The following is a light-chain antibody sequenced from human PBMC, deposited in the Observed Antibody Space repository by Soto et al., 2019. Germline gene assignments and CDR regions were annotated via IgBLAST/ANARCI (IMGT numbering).Light chain of an antibody. Sequence: EIVLTQSPGTLSLSPGEGATLSCMARHGVSNNYLAWYQQKPGQAPRLVISGASSRATAIPDRFSGSGSGTDFTLTISRLEPEDFAVYYCQQYVSSPLTFGGGTKV. CDR2: GAS. V-gene: IGKV3-20*01. CDR1: HGVSNNY. J-gene: IGKJ4*01. CDR3: QQYVSSPLT.